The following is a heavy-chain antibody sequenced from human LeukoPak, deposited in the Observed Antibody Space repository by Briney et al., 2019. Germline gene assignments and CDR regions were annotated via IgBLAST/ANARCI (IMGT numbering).Heavy chain of an antibody. Sequence: GGSLRLSCAASGFTFDDYGMSWVRQAPGKGLEWVSGINWNGGSTGYADSVKGRFTISRDNAKNSLYLQMNSLRAEDTAVYYCARDHRVAGATGSSDYWGQGTLVTVSS. CDR3: ARDHRVAGATGSSDY. V-gene: IGHV3-20*04. D-gene: IGHD1-26*01. CDR1: GFTFDDYG. J-gene: IGHJ4*02. CDR2: INWNGGST.